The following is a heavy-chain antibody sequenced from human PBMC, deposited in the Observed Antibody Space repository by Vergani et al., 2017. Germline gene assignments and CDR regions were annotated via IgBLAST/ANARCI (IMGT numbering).Heavy chain of an antibody. Sequence: QVQLQESGPGLVKPSETLSLTCTVSGGSISSYYWSWIRQPPGKGLEWIGYIYYSGSTNYNPSLKSRVTISVDTSKNQFSLKLSSVTAADTAVYYCARDERDYGHPTGAFDIWGQGTMVTVSS. D-gene: IGHD4-17*01. V-gene: IGHV4-59*01. CDR1: GGSISSYY. CDR2: IYYSGST. J-gene: IGHJ3*02. CDR3: ARDERDYGHPTGAFDI.